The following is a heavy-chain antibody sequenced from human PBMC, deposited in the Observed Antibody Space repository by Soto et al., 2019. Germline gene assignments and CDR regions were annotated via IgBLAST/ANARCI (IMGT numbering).Heavy chain of an antibody. J-gene: IGHJ3*02. V-gene: IGHV4-30-2*06. CDR2: IYDGGST. Sequence: QLQLQESGSRLVKPSQTLSLTCTVSGGSISSGGYSWNWIRQSPGKGLEWIGYIYDGGSTNYNPSPKSRVTSSIETSKNQFAPMLSSVPAADTAVYYCARYGGLGSGFDIWGQGTLVPVSS. CDR1: GGSISSGGYS. CDR3: ARYGGLGSGFDI. D-gene: IGHD4-17*01.